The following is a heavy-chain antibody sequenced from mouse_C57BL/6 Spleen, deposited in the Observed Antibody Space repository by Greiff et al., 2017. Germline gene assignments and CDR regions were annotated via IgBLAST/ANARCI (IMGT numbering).Heavy chain of an antibody. Sequence: EVQLQESGPGLVKPSQSLSLTCSVTGYSITSGYYWNWIRQFPGNKLEWMGYISYDGSNNYNPSLKNRISITRDTSKNQFFLKLNSVTTEDTATYYCARGGITTGAMDYWGQGTSVTVSS. CDR2: ISYDGSN. J-gene: IGHJ4*01. CDR3: ARGGITTGAMDY. V-gene: IGHV3-6*01. CDR1: GYSITSGYY. D-gene: IGHD1-1*01.